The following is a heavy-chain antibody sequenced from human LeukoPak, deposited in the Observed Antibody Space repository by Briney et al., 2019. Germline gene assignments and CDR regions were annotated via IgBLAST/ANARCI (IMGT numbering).Heavy chain of an antibody. CDR3: ARSGTAMVTSFDY. CDR2: IYPGDSDT. CDR1: GYDFTTYW. D-gene: IGHD5-18*01. J-gene: IGHJ4*02. Sequence: GESLKISCKASGYDFTTYWIGWVRQMPGKGLEWMGIIYPGDSDTRYSPSFQGQVTISADESISTAYLQWSSLKASDTAMYYCARSGTAMVTSFDYWGQGTLVTVSS. V-gene: IGHV5-51*01.